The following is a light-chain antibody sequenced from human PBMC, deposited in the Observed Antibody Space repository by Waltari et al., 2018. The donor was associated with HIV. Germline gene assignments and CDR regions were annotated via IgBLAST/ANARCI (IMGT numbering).Light chain of an antibody. J-gene: IGKJ2*01. Sequence: EIVMTQSPATLSVSPGERATLSCRASQSVRSNLAWYQQKPGQATRLVIYDASTRATGIPARFSGSGSGTEFTLTIRSLQSEDFAVYYCQQYNNWPPYTFGQGTKLEIK. CDR1: QSVRSN. V-gene: IGKV3-15*01. CDR3: QQYNNWPPYT. CDR2: DAS.